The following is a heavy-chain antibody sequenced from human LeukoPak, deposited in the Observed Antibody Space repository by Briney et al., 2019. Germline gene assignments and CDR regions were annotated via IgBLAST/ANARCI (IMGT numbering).Heavy chain of an antibody. J-gene: IGHJ5*02. CDR2: IWYDGSNK. Sequence: GGSLRLSCAASGFTFSNAYMNWVRQAPGKGLEWVAVIWYDGSNKYYADSVKGRFTISRDNSKNTLYLQMNSLRAEDTAVYYCARGGRITIFGVVKDLNWFDPWGQGTLVTVSS. V-gene: IGHV3-33*08. D-gene: IGHD3-3*01. CDR1: GFTFSNAY. CDR3: ARGGRITIFGVVKDLNWFDP.